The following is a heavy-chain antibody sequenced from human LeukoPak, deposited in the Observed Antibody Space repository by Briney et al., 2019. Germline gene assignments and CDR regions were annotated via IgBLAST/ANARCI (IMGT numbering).Heavy chain of an antibody. Sequence: SETLSLTCTVSGGSISSYYWSCIRQPPGKGLEWIGYIYYSGSTNYNPSLKSRVTISVDTSKNQFSLKLSSVTAADTAVYYCARDGYYYDSSGYYPWGQGTLVTVSS. J-gene: IGHJ5*02. V-gene: IGHV4-59*01. D-gene: IGHD3-22*01. CDR2: IYYSGST. CDR1: GGSISSYY. CDR3: ARDGYYYDSSGYYP.